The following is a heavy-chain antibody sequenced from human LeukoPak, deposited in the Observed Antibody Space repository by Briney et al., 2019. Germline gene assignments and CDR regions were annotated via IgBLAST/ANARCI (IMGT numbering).Heavy chain of an antibody. CDR3: AGRTNYYYYYMDV. Sequence: RPGGSLRLSCAASGFTVSSNYMSWVRQAPGKGLEWVSVIYSGGTTYYADSVKGRFTISRDNSKNTLYLQMNSLRAEDTAVYYCAGRTNYYYYYMDVWGKGTTVTVSS. V-gene: IGHV3-53*01. J-gene: IGHJ6*03. CDR2: IYSGGTT. D-gene: IGHD3-3*01. CDR1: GFTVSSNY.